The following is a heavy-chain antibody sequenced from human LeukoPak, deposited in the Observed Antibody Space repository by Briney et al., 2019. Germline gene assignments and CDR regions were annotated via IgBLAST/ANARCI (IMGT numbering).Heavy chain of an antibody. CDR2: ISTSGTTI. CDR3: ARDPPHAAMGRFDY. V-gene: IGHV3-48*03. D-gene: IGHD5-18*01. Sequence: PGGSLRLSCAASGFTFSSYEMNWVRQAPGKGLEWVSYISTSGTTIFYADSVKGRFTVSRDNAKNSLFLQMNSLRAEDTAVYYCARDPPHAAMGRFDYWGQGTLVTVSS. CDR1: GFTFSSYE. J-gene: IGHJ4*02.